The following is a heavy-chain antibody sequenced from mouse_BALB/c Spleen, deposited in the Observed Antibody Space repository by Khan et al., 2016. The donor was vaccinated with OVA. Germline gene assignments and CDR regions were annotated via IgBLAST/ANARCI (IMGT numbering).Heavy chain of an antibody. Sequence: QVQLKESGPGLVQPSQSLSITCTVSGFSLTNYSVHWVRQSPGKGLEWLGVIWSAGSTDYNAAFISRLSISKDNSRSQVFFKMNSLQPNDTAIYSCARRGYDYGRGAWFAYWGKGTLVTVSA. CDR2: IWSAGST. J-gene: IGHJ3*01. CDR3: ARRGYDYGRGAWFAY. V-gene: IGHV2-2*02. CDR1: GFSLTNYS. D-gene: IGHD2-4*01.